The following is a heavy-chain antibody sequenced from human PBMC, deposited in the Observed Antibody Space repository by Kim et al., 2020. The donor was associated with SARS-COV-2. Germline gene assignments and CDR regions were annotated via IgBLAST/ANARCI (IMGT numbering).Heavy chain of an antibody. J-gene: IGHJ5*02. D-gene: IGHD3-10*01. CDR3: ARDPGDGDWFDP. V-gene: IGHV4-31*02. Sequence: SDNPSLKNRVTISVDTSKNQFSLKLSAVTAADTAVYYCARDPGDGDWFDPWGQGTLVTVSS.